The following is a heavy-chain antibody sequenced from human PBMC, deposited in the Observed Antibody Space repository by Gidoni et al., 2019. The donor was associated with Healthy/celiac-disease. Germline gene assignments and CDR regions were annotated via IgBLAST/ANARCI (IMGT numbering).Heavy chain of an antibody. CDR2: ISGSGGST. CDR1: GFTFSCYA. V-gene: IGHV3-23*01. D-gene: IGHD6-19*01. J-gene: IGHJ2*01. CDR3: AKPGYSSGWYMVRQVWYFDL. Sequence: EVQLLESGGGLVQPGGSLRLSCAASGFTFSCYAMRWVRQAPGKGLEWVSAISGSGGSTYYADSVKGRFTISRDNSKNTLYLQMNSLRAEDTAVYYCAKPGYSSGWYMVRQVWYFDLWGRGTLVTVSS.